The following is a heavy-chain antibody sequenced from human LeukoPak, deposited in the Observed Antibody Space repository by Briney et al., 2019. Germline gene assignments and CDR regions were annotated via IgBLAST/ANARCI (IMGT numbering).Heavy chain of an antibody. CDR1: GYTFTGYY. J-gene: IGHJ4*02. D-gene: IGHD3/OR15-3a*01. CDR3: ARDFELNNGYFDY. CDR2: INPNSGGT. Sequence: GASVKVSCKASGYTFTGYYMHWVRQAPGQGLEWMGWINPNSGGTNYAQKFQGRVTMTRDTSISTAYMELSRLRSDDTAVYYCARDFELNNGYFDYWGQGTLVTVSS. V-gene: IGHV1-2*02.